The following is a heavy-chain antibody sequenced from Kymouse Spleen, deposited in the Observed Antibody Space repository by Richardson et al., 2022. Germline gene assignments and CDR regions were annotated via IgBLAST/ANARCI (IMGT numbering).Heavy chain of an antibody. D-gene: IGHD4-11,IGHD4-11*01. CDR1: GFTFSSYG. V-gene: IGHV3-33*01. CDR2: IWYDGSNK. Sequence: QVQLVESGGGVVQPGRSLRLSCAASGFTFSSYGMHWVRQAPGKGLEWVAVIWYDGSNKYYADSVKGRFTISRDNSKNTLYLQMNSLRAEDTAVYYCAREHSNYPNWFDPWGQGTLVTVSS. J-gene: IGHJ5*02. CDR3: AREHSNYPNWFDP.